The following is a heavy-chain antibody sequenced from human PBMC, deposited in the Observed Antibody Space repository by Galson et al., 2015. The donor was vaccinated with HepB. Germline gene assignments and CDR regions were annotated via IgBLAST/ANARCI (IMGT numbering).Heavy chain of an antibody. Sequence: SVKVSCKASGYTFTSYDINWVRQATGQGLEWMGWMNPNSGNTGYAQKFQGRVTMTRNTSISTAYMELSSLRSEDTAVYYCASTIVGAHYYYGMDVWGQGTTVTVSS. V-gene: IGHV1-8*01. CDR1: GYTFTSYD. CDR2: MNPNSGNT. J-gene: IGHJ6*02. D-gene: IGHD1-26*01. CDR3: ASTIVGAHYYYGMDV.